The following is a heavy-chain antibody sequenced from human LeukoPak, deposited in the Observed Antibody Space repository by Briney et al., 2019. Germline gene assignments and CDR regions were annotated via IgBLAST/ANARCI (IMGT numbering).Heavy chain of an antibody. J-gene: IGHJ6*03. Sequence: SEXLSLTCAVYGGSFSGYYWSWIRQPPGKGLEWIGEINHSGSTNYNPSLTSRGTISVDTSKNQFSLKLSSVTAADTAVYYCARGRRGYSGYDSRYYYYMDVWGKGTTVTVSS. D-gene: IGHD5-12*01. V-gene: IGHV4-34*01. CDR1: GGSFSGYY. CDR3: ARGRRGYSGYDSRYYYYMDV. CDR2: INHSGST.